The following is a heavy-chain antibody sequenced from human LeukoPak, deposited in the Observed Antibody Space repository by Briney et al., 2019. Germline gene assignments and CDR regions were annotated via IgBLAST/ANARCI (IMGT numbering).Heavy chain of an antibody. CDR3: ARDVDPYCNFGSCYVY. D-gene: IGHD2-15*01. Sequence: ASVKVSCKASGYTFTGNYIHWVRQAPGQGLEWMGWINPSSGGTQYAQRFQGRVTMTRDRSITTAYMELSSLTSDDTAVYYCARDVDPYCNFGSCYVYWGQGTLVTVSS. V-gene: IGHV1-2*02. CDR1: GYTFTGNY. CDR2: INPSSGGT. J-gene: IGHJ4*02.